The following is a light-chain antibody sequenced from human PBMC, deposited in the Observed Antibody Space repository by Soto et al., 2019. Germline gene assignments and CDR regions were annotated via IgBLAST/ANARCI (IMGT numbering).Light chain of an antibody. Sequence: DSQIAQTPSTLAASIRDRVTITCRASKNINTWVAWYQQKPGKAPKLLIYDASSLESGVPSRVSGSGSGTHFTPTISSLQPEDFATYYCQQANTFPLTFGHGARLEIK. CDR3: QQANTFPLT. CDR1: KNINTW. J-gene: IGKJ5*01. CDR2: DAS. V-gene: IGKV1-5*01.